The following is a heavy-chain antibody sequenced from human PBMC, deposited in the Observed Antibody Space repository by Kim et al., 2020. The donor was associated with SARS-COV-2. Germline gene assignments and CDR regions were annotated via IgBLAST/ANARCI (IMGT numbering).Heavy chain of an antibody. CDR2: INTNTGNT. V-gene: IGHV7-4-1*02. CDR1: GYTFTDYA. Sequence: ASVKVSCKASGYTFTDYAINWVRQAPGQGLEWMGWINTNTGNTTYAQGFKGRLVLSLEKSVSTAYMQISSLKSDDTAMYYCTRHRQEAYWRQGKLVTVS. CDR3: TRHRQEAY. J-gene: IGHJ4*02.